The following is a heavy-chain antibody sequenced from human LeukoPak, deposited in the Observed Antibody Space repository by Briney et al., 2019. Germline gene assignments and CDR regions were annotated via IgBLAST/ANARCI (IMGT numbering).Heavy chain of an antibody. J-gene: IGHJ5*02. CDR1: GYTFTGYY. Sequence: ASVKVSCTASGYTFTGYYMHWVRQAPGQGLEWMGWISPNSGGTNYAQKFQGRVTMTRDTSISTAYMELSRLRSDDTAVYYCARDPPKTLYSSSWGFDPWGQGTLVTVSS. D-gene: IGHD6-13*01. V-gene: IGHV1-2*02. CDR2: ISPNSGGT. CDR3: ARDPPKTLYSSSWGFDP.